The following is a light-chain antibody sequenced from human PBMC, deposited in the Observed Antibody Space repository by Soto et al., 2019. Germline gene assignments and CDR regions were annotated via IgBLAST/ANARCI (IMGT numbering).Light chain of an antibody. J-gene: IGKJ5*01. V-gene: IGKV3D-20*01. CDR3: QQYGSSPPIT. CDR2: DAS. Sequence: IVLTRSPSTLYLSPGQRSTPSCGASQSVSSSSLAWYQQKPGLAPRLXLYDASSRATGIPDRFSGSGSGTDLTLTISRLEPEDFAAYYCQQYGSSPPITFGQGTRLEI. CDR1: QSVSSSS.